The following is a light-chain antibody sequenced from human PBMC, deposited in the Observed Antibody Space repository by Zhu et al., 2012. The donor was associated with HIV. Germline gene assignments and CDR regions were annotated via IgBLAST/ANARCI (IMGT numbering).Light chain of an antibody. CDR1: QGISNH. CDR3: QHLTLYPT. Sequence: DIQLTQSPSFLSASVGDRVTITCRASQGISNHLAWYHQKPGKAPKLLIYGASVLQSGVPSRCSGSGSGTEFTLTISSLQPEDFATYFCQHLTLYPTFGGGSKVEIK. CDR2: GAS. V-gene: IGKV1-9*01. J-gene: IGKJ4*01.